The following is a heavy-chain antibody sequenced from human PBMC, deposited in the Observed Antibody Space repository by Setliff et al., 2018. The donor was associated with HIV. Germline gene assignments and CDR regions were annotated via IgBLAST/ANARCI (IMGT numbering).Heavy chain of an antibody. CDR2: VSSIGNT. CDR1: GISINGYY. D-gene: IGHD1-26*01. Sequence: PSETLSLTCSVSGISINGYYWSWIRQSPRTRLEWIGYVSSIGNTNYNPSLKSRVTISVDTSKNQFSLQLNSVTAADTAVYFCARTRAPYFFDFWGQGAKVTVSS. J-gene: IGHJ4*02. V-gene: IGHV4-4*08. CDR3: ARTRAPYFFDF.